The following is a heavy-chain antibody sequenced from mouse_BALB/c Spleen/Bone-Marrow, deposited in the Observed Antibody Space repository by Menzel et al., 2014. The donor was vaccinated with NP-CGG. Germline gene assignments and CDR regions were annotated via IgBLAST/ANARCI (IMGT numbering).Heavy chain of an antibody. CDR3: ARGGGSYYAMDY. V-gene: IGHV1S81*02. CDR2: INPSNGRT. D-gene: IGHD1-1*02. Sequence: VQLQQSGAELVKPGASVKLSCKASGYTFTSYWMHWVKQRPVQGLEWIGEINPSNGRTNYNEKFKSKATLTVDKSSSTAYMQLSSLTSEGSAVYYCARGGGSYYAMDYWGQGTSVTVSS. J-gene: IGHJ4*01. CDR1: GYTFTSYW.